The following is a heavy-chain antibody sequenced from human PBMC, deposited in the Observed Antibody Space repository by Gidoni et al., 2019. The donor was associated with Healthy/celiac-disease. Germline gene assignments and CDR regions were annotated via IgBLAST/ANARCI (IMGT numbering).Heavy chain of an antibody. CDR2: IVVGSGNK. J-gene: IGHJ4*02. CDR1: GFTFTSSA. D-gene: IGHD2-15*01. CDR3: AAGGGAYYFDY. V-gene: IGHV1-58*01. Sequence: QMQLVQSGPEVKKPGTSVKVSCKASGFTFTSSAVQWVRQARGQRLEWIGWIVVGSGNKNYAQKFQERVTINRDMSTSKAYMELRRLRSEDTAVYYCAAGGGAYYFDYWGQGTLVTVSS.